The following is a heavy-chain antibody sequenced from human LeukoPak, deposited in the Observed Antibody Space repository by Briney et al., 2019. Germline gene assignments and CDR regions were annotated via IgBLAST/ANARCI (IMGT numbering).Heavy chain of an antibody. J-gene: IGHJ4*02. CDR1: GFAFSGYE. D-gene: IGHD6-19*01. CDR3: ARDYSGWPLGY. Sequence: PGGSLRLSCAASGFAFSGYEMNWVRQAPGKGLEWLSYISSNGDIKFYSDSVKGRFTISRDNAKNSLYLQMNSLRAEDTAVYYCARDYSGWPLGYWGQGTLVTVSS. CDR2: ISSNGDIK. V-gene: IGHV3-48*03.